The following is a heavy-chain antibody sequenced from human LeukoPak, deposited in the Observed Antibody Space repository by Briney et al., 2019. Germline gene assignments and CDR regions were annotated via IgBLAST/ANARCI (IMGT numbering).Heavy chain of an antibody. CDR2: INPNSGGT. J-gene: IGHJ3*02. CDR1: GYTFTGYY. Sequence: ASVKVSCKASGYTFTGYYMHWVRQASGQGLEWMGRINPNSGGTNYAQKFQGRVTMTRDTSISTAYMELSRLRSDDTAVYYCARKSMGYCSGGSCYSDAFDIWGQGTMVTVSS. D-gene: IGHD2-15*01. V-gene: IGHV1-2*06. CDR3: ARKSMGYCSGGSCYSDAFDI.